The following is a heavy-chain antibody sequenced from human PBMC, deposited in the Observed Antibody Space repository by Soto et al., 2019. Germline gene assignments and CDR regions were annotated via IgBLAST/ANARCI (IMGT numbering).Heavy chain of an antibody. CDR1: GGRFIYNA. D-gene: IGHD2-21*02. CDR3: AKSRAYHDFDSTFYNEMDV. CDR2: IIPVFRTP. Sequence: QVQLVQSGAEVRKPGSSVKVSCQGSGGRFIYNAMHWVRLAPGQGLEWIGAIIPVFRTPRYAQKFQGRLTITAADSTEDDATSAAYMELSSLTSEDTAVYFCAKSRAYHDFDSTFYNEMDVWGQGTTVIVSS. V-gene: IGHV1-69*01. J-gene: IGHJ6*02.